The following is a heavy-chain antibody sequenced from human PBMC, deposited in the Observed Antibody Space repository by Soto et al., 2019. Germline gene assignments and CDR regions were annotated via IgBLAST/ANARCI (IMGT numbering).Heavy chain of an antibody. CDR3: TTSGKYYYYYGMDV. CDR1: GFTFSGSA. V-gene: IGHV3-73*01. J-gene: IGHJ6*02. Sequence: GGSLRLSXAASGFTFSGSAMHWVRQASGKGLEWVGRIRSKANSYATAYAASVKGRFTISRDDSKNTAYLQMNSLKTEDTAVYYCTTSGKYYYYYGMDVWGQGTTVTSP. D-gene: IGHD1-26*01. CDR2: IRSKANSYAT.